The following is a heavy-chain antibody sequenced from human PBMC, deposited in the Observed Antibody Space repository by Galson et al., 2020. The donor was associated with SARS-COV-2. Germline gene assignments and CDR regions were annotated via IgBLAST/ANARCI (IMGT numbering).Heavy chain of an antibody. J-gene: IGHJ6*03. Sequence: SETLSLTCTVSGGSISSSSYYWGWIRQPPGKGLEWIGSIYYSGSTYYNPSLKSRVTISVDTSKNQFSLKLSSVTAADTAVYYCARHWEHYSDSSCYFGIPYYYYMDVWGKGPTVTISS. V-gene: IGHV4-39*01. CDR2: IYYSGST. CDR1: GGSISSSSYY. CDR3: ARHWEHYSDSSCYFGIPYYYYMDV. D-gene: IGHD3-22*01.